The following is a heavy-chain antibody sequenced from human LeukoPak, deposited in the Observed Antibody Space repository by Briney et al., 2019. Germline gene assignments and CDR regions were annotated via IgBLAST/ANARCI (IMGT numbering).Heavy chain of an antibody. CDR1: GFTFSSYW. Sequence: PGGSLRLSCAASGFTFSSYWMGWVRQAPGKGLEWVANIKQDGSEKYYVDSVKGRFTISRDNAKNSLYLQMNSLRAEDTAVYYCARESGGSWIQLWSQPYYFDYWGQGTLVTVSS. CDR3: ARESGGSWIQLWSQPYYFDY. D-gene: IGHD5-18*01. J-gene: IGHJ4*02. CDR2: IKQDGSEK. V-gene: IGHV3-7*01.